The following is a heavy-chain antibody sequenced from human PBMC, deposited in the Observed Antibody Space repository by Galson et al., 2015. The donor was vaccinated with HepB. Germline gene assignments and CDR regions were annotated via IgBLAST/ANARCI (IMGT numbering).Heavy chain of an antibody. J-gene: IGHJ6*02. CDR2: LSGYVGST. V-gene: IGHV1-18*01. D-gene: IGHD1-1*01. Sequence: SVKVSCKASGYTLTSYGLSWVRQAPGQGLEWMGWLSGYVGSTNYAQKFQGSVTMTTDTSTSTAYMDLRRLTTDDTAVYYCARDSRLEPRFKDYYSYGLDVWGQGTTFIVSS. CDR1: GYTLTSYG. CDR3: ARDSRLEPRFKDYYSYGLDV.